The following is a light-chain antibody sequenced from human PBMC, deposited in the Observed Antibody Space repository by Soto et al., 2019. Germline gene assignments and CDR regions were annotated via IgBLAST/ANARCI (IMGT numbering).Light chain of an antibody. CDR2: KAS. Sequence: DIQMTQSPSTLSASVGDRVTITCRASQTLSSRLAWYQQKPGTAPKLLIYKASILESGVPSRFNGSGSGTEFTLTISSLQPDDFATYYCYQYNGFSYTFGQGTKLEIK. J-gene: IGKJ2*01. CDR3: YQYNGFSYT. V-gene: IGKV1-5*03. CDR1: QTLSSR.